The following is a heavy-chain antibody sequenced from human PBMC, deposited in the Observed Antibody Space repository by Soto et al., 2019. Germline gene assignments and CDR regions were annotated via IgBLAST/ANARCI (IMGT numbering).Heavy chain of an antibody. D-gene: IGHD6-19*01. CDR3: AFDLARSVAGTPSPRFDY. CDR2: FDPEDGET. V-gene: IGHV1-24*01. Sequence: ASVKVSCKVSGYTLTELSMHWVRQAPGKGLEWMGGFDPEDGETIYAQKFQGRVTMTEDTSTDTAYMELSSLRSEDTAVYYCAFDLARSVAGTPSPRFDYWGQGTLVTVSS. J-gene: IGHJ4*02. CDR1: GYTLTELS.